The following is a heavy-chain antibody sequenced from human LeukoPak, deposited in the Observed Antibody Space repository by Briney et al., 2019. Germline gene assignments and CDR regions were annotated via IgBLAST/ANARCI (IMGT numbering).Heavy chain of an antibody. D-gene: IGHD3-9*01. CDR1: GGTFSSCA. Sequence: ASVKVSCKASGGTFSSCAISWVRQAPGQKLQWMGGIIPIFGTANYAQKFQGRVTITADESTSTTYMELSSLRSEGTAVYYCARAPYYDILTGRRGGYYFDYWGQGTLVTVSS. CDR3: ARAPYYDILTGRRGGYYFDY. CDR2: IIPIFGTA. J-gene: IGHJ4*02. V-gene: IGHV1-69*01.